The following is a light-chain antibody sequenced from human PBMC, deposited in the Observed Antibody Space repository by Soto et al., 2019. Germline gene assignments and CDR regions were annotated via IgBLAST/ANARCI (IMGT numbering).Light chain of an antibody. CDR2: DAS. CDR1: QSVSSY. J-gene: IGKJ5*01. CDR3: QQRSNWPPIT. V-gene: IGKV3-11*01. Sequence: NVLTQSPGTLSLSPGERATLSCRASQSVSSYLAWYQQKPVQAPRLLIYDASNRATGIPARFSGSGSGTDFTLTISSLEPEDFAVYYCQQRSNWPPITFGQGTRLEI.